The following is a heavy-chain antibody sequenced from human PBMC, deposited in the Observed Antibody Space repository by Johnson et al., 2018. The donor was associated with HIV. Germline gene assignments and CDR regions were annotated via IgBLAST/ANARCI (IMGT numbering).Heavy chain of an antibody. CDR2: ISCSGSTI. D-gene: IGHD3-22*01. CDR3: ARTRLELSSGYPDAFDI. J-gene: IGHJ3*02. V-gene: IGHV3-11*04. CDR1: GFTFSDYY. Sequence: QEQLVESGGGLVKPGGSLRLSCEASGFTFSDYYMRWIRQAPGKGLEWVSYISCSGSTIYYADSVNGRFTISRDNAKNSLYLQMNSLRAEDTAVYYCARTRLELSSGYPDAFDIWGQGTMVTVSS.